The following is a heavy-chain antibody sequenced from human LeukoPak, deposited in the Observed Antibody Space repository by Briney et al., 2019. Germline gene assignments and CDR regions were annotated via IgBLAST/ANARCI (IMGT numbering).Heavy chain of an antibody. Sequence: ASVKVSCKASGYTFTGYYMHWVRQAPGQGLEWMGWINPNSGGTNYAQKFQGRVTMTRDTSISTAYMELSRLRSDDTAVYYCARDRARYCSSTSCPRKDFDYWGQGTLVTVSS. CDR2: INPNSGGT. V-gene: IGHV1-2*02. CDR1: GYTFTGYY. J-gene: IGHJ4*02. CDR3: ARDRARYCSSTSCPRKDFDY. D-gene: IGHD2-2*01.